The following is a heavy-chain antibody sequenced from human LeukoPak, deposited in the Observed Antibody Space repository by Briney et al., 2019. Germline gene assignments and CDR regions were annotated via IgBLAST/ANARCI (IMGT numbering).Heavy chain of an antibody. J-gene: IGHJ4*02. D-gene: IGHD1-26*01. Sequence: GGSLRLSCAASGFTLSSYSMSWVRPAPGKGLEWVSSISTGGDSTYYADSVKGRFTISRDNSKNTLYVQMNSLRAEDTALYYCAKIRGSYLDYWGQGTLVTVSP. CDR1: GFTLSSYS. CDR3: AKIRGSYLDY. V-gene: IGHV3-23*01. CDR2: ISTGGDST.